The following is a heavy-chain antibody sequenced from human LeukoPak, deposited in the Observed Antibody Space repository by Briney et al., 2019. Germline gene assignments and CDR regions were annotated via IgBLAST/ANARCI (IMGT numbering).Heavy chain of an antibody. Sequence: SETLSLTCIVSGGSISHYYWNWIRQPPGKGLEWIGYIYYSGTTNYNPSLKGRVTISVDTSKNQFSLKLSSVTTEDTAVYYCARGFTLFDPWGQGTLVTVSS. D-gene: IGHD2/OR15-2a*01. CDR3: ARGFTLFDP. CDR1: GGSISHYY. J-gene: IGHJ5*02. V-gene: IGHV4-59*01. CDR2: IYYSGTT.